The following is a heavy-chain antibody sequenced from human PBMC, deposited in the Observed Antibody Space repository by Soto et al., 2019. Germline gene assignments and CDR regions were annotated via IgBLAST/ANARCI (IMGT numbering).Heavy chain of an antibody. J-gene: IGHJ6*03. CDR3: VREGSILAYCSGGSCPAPLYNDYYMDV. CDR2: IKKDGSEK. D-gene: IGHD2-15*01. CDR1: GFTFSDYW. V-gene: IGHV3-7*03. Sequence: PGGSLRLSCAASGFTFSDYWMTWVRQAPGKGLEWVASIKKDGSEKYYVDSVKGRFTISRDTAKKSLYLQMKSLRAEDTAVYYSVREGSILAYCSGGSCPAPLYNDYYMDVWGEGTTVTVSS.